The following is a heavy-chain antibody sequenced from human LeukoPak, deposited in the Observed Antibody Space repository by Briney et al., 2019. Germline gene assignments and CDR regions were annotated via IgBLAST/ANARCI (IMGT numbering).Heavy chain of an antibody. J-gene: IGHJ3*02. Sequence: ASVKVSCKASGYTFTSYDINWVRQATGQGLEWMGWMNPNSGDTGYAQKFQGRVTITRNTSISTAYMELSSLRSEDTAVYYCARGWRELLRGWAFDIWGQGTMVTVSS. CDR1: GYTFTSYD. V-gene: IGHV1-8*03. CDR2: MNPNSGDT. CDR3: ARGWRELLRGWAFDI. D-gene: IGHD1-26*01.